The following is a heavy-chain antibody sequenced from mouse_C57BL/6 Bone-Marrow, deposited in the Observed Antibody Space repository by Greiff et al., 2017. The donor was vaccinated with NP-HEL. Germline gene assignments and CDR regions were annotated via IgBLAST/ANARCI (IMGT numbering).Heavy chain of an antibody. V-gene: IGHV1-82*01. J-gene: IGHJ3*01. Sequence: VQLQQSGPELVKPGASVKISCKASGYAFSSSWMNWVKQRPGKGLEWIGRIYPGDGDTNYNGKFKGKATLTADKSSSTAYMQLSSLTAEDSAVYFCARGFAYWGQGTLVTVSA. CDR1: GYAFSSSW. CDR2: IYPGDGDT. CDR3: ARGFAY.